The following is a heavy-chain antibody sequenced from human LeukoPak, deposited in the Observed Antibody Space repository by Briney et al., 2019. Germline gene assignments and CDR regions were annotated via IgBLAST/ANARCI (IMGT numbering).Heavy chain of an antibody. CDR1: GFTFSIYG. V-gene: IGHV3-48*02. CDR3: ARRMSSGRNPFDY. CDR2: ISSSGSSI. Sequence: GSLRLSCAASGFTFSIYGLNWVRQAPGKGLGWVSYISSSGSSIYYGGSMKGRFTVSRDNAKNSLDLEMNSLRDEDAAVYYCARRMSSGRNPFDYWGQGTLVSVFS. D-gene: IGHD1-26*01. J-gene: IGHJ4*02.